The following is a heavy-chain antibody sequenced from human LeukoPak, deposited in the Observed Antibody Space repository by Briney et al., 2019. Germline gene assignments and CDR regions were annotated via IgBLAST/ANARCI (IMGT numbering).Heavy chain of an antibody. CDR1: GGSISSYY. CDR3: ARGHSSSWYRY. V-gene: IGHV4-59*01. J-gene: IGHJ4*02. D-gene: IGHD6-13*01. CDR2: IYYSGST. Sequence: SETLSLTCTVSGGSISSYYWSWIRQPPGKGLEWIGYIYYSGSTNYNPSLKSRVTISVDTSKNQFSLKLSSVTAADTAVYYCARGHSSSWYRYWGQGTLVTVSS.